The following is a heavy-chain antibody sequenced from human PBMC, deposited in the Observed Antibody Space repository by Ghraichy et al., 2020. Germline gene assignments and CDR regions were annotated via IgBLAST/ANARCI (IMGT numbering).Heavy chain of an antibody. CDR2: IDGTTTNT. Sequence: GGSLRLSCTASGFTFSNHAMSWARQGPGKGLEWVATIDGTTTNTHYADSVQGRFTISRDNSKNTLYLHMSSLRAEDTAVYHCATWLAHHFDYWGQGTLVTASS. CDR3: ATWLAHHFDY. D-gene: IGHD6-19*01. CDR1: GFTFSNHA. V-gene: IGHV3-23*01. J-gene: IGHJ4*02.